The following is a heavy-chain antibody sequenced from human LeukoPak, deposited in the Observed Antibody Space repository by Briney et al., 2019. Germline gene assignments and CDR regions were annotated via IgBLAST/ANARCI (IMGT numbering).Heavy chain of an antibody. CDR3: AKTIASLGSGARYFDP. CDR1: GYSFTNYW. J-gene: IGHJ5*02. CDR2: MHPGESEI. V-gene: IGHV5-51*01. D-gene: IGHD5/OR15-5a*01. Sequence: HGESLKISCKASGYSFTNYWIAWVRQKPGKGLEWMGIMHPGESEINYSPSFEGQVTISADTSISTAYLEWYSLKALDSAIYYCAKTIASLGSGARYFDPWGQGTMITVSS.